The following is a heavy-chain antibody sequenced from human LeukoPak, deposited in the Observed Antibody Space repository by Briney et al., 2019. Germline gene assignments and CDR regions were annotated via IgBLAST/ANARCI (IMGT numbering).Heavy chain of an antibody. CDR3: ARDLYNWNDPPPLPFDY. J-gene: IGHJ4*02. CDR1: GYTFTSYG. CDR2: ISAYNGNT. V-gene: IGHV1-18*01. Sequence: GASVKVSCKASGYTFTSYGISWMPQAPGQGLEWMGWISAYNGNTNYAQKLQGRVTMTTDTSTSTAYMELRGLRSDDTAVYYCARDLYNWNDPPPLPFDYWGQGTLVTVSS. D-gene: IGHD1-1*01.